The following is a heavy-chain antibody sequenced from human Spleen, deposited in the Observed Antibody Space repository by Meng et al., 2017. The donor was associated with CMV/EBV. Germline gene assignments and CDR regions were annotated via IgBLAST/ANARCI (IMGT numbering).Heavy chain of an antibody. CDR1: GYTFTGYY. D-gene: IGHD2-2*02. J-gene: IGHJ6*02. CDR3: AGNNCSSTSCYTRGYYYYDMDV. Sequence: ASVKVSCKASGYTFTGYYMHWVRQAPGQGLEWMGWISAYNGNTNYAQKLQGRVTMTTDTSTSTAYMELRSLRSDDTAVYYCAGNNCSSTSCYTRGYYYYDMDVWGQGTTVTVSS. CDR2: ISAYNGNT. V-gene: IGHV1-18*04.